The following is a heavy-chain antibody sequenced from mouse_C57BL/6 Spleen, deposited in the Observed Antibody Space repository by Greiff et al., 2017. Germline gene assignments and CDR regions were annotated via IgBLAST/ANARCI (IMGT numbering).Heavy chain of an antibody. CDR1: GFNIKDDY. Sequence: VQLQQSGAELVRPGASVKLSCTASGFNIKDDYMHWVKQRPEQGLEWIGWIDPENGDTEYASRFQGKATITADTSSNTAYLRLSSLTSEDTAVYYCTRVAPFDYWGQGTTLTVSS. J-gene: IGHJ2*01. D-gene: IGHD1-1*02. CDR3: TRVAPFDY. V-gene: IGHV14-4*01. CDR2: IDPENGDT.